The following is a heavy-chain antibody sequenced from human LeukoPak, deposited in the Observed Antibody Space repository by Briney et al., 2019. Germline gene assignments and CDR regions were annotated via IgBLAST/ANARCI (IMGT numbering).Heavy chain of an antibody. Sequence: SQTLSLTCTVSGGSISSGSYYWSWIRQPAGKGLEWIGRIYTSGSTNYNPSLKSRVTISVDTSKNQFSLKLSSVTAADTAVYYCARGRKRGPPQQHPYYFDYWGQGTLVTVSS. CDR1: GGSISSGSYY. V-gene: IGHV4-61*02. J-gene: IGHJ4*02. CDR3: ARGRKRGPPQQHPYYFDY. D-gene: IGHD1/OR15-1a*01. CDR2: IYTSGST.